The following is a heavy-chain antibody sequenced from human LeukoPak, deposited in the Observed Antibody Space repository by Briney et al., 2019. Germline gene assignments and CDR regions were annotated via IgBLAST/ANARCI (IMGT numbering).Heavy chain of an antibody. D-gene: IGHD3-3*01. V-gene: IGHV1-18*01. J-gene: IGHJ4*02. CDR3: ARDQDFRSGQYRRDFDY. CDR1: GYTFTTYG. CDR2: ISAYNGNT. Sequence: GASVKVSCKASGYTFTTYGIGWVRQAPGQGLEWMGWISAYNGNTNYAQKLQGRVTMTTDTSTSTAYMELRSLRSDDTAVYYCARDQDFRSGQYRRDFDYWGQGTLVTVSS.